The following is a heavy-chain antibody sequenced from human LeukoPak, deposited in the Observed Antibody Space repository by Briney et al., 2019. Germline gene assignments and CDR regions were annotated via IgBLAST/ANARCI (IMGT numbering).Heavy chain of an antibody. CDR1: GYSISTGYY. D-gene: IGHD3-16*01. J-gene: IGHJ4*02. CDR3: ARLGDRETTPEGNFDN. V-gene: IGHV4-38-2*02. Sequence: SETLSLTCTVSGYSISTGYYWGWIRQPPGKGVEWIGSIYHSGSTYYNPSLKSRVTISVDTSKNQFSLKLSSVTAADTAVYYCARLGDRETTPEGNFDNWGQGTLVTVSS. CDR2: IYHSGST.